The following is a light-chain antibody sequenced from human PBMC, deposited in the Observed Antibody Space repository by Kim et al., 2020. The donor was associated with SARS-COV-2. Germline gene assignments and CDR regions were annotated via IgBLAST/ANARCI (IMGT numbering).Light chain of an antibody. CDR1: SLRTSF. J-gene: IGLJ3*02. Sequence: VALGHTVRITCQGDSLRTSFASWYQQKPGQAPVLVMYGENSRPSGIPDRFSGSSSGNTASLTIIGAQAEDEADYYCNCRDSSGNRVFGGGTKVTVL. V-gene: IGLV3-19*01. CDR2: GEN. CDR3: NCRDSSGNRV.